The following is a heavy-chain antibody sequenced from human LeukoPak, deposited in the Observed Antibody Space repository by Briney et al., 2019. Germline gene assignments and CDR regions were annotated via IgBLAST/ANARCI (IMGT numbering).Heavy chain of an antibody. CDR2: IYYSGST. CDR1: GGSISSYY. D-gene: IGHD6-19*01. V-gene: IGHV4-59*01. Sequence: SETLSLTCTVSGGSISSYYWSWIRQPPGKGLEWIGYIYYSGSTNYNPSLKSRVTISVDTSKNQFSLKLSSVTAADTAVYYCARDRYSSGWLDYYYGMDVWGQGTTVNVSS. CDR3: ARDRYSSGWLDYYYGMDV. J-gene: IGHJ6*02.